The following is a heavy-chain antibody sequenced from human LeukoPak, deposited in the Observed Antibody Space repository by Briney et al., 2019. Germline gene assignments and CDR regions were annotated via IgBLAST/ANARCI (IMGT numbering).Heavy chain of an antibody. D-gene: IGHD6-6*01. CDR2: LSGSGGAT. CDR3: AKHLVSQSFLFYFMDV. J-gene: IGHJ6*03. CDR1: EFTFSRYA. V-gene: IGHV3-23*01. Sequence: GGSLRLSCEASEFTFSRYAMSWIRQPPGTGLEWVSTLSGSGGATYYADSVKGRFTTSRDNSKDTLYLQMDNLRADDTAVYYCAKHLVSQSFLFYFMDVGGKGTSVILSS.